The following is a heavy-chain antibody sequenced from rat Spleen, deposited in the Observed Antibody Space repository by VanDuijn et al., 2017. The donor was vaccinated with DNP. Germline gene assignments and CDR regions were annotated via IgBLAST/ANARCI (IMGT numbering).Heavy chain of an antibody. CDR2: INSAGST. V-gene: IGHV3-3*01. CDR1: GYSITSNFR. Sequence: EVQLQESGPGLVKPSQSLSLTCSVTGYSITSNFRWSWIRKFPGNTLEWMGYINSAGSTDYNPSLKNRISITRDTSKNQFFLQVNSVFTEDTATYFCAVQPGVSDYSGHGVIVTASS. J-gene: IGHJ2*01. D-gene: IGHD3-4*01. CDR3: AVQPGVSDY.